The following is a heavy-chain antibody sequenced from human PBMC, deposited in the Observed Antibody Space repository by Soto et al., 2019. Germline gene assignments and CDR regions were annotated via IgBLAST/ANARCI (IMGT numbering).Heavy chain of an antibody. CDR2: ISGSGGST. CDR3: AKNGAAYGDYEHFDY. D-gene: IGHD4-17*01. CDR1: GFTFSSYA. V-gene: IGHV3-23*01. Sequence: EVQLLESRGGLVQPGGSLRLSCAASGFTFSSYAMSWVRQAPGKGLEWVSAISGSGGSTYYADSVKGRFTISRDNSKNTLYLQMNSLRAEDTAVYYCAKNGAAYGDYEHFDYWGQGTLVTVSS. J-gene: IGHJ4*02.